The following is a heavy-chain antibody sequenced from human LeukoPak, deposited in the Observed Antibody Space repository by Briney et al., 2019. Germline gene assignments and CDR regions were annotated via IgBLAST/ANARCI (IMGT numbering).Heavy chain of an antibody. V-gene: IGHV3-53*01. J-gene: IGHJ4*02. CDR3: ARGPGSRGILDY. D-gene: IGHD3-10*01. CDR1: GFSVSAHY. CDR2: LYTGGDT. Sequence: GGSLRLSCAVSGFSVSAHYMSWVRQAPGKGLECVSFLYTGGDTYYADSVKGRFTISRDNSKNTLYLQMNGLRAEDTAVYYCARGPGSRGILDYWGQGTLVTVSS.